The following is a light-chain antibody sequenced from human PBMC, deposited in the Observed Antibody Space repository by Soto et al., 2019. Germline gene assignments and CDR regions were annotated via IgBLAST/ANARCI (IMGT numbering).Light chain of an antibody. CDR2: TAS. CDR1: QAISNY. CDR3: QKYNSAPCT. V-gene: IGKV1-27*01. J-gene: IGKJ1*01. Sequence: DIQMTQSPSSLSASVGDRVTITCRASQAISNYLAWYQHKPGTVPKPLIYTASTLQSGVPSRFTGSGSGTEFTLTISSLQPEDFATYYCQKYNSAPCTIGQGTKVEIK.